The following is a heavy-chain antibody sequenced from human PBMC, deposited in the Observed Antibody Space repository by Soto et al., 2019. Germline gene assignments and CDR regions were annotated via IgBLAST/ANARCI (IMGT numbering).Heavy chain of an antibody. CDR3: ARDDPYYYETRGYFPFLH. D-gene: IGHD3-22*01. CDR2: INGDASNT. J-gene: IGHJ4*02. V-gene: IGHV3-74*01. CDR1: GFTFRRYW. Sequence: GGSLRLSCVASGFTFRRYWMHWVRQAPWDGPMWVSRINGDASNTTYADSVKGRFTISRDNAKNTVYLQINSLRVEDTAVYYCARDDPYYYETRGYFPFLHWGKGTPVTVSS.